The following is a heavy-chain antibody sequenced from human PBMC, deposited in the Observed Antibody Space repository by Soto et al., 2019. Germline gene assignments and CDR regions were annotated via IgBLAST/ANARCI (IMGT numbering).Heavy chain of an antibody. J-gene: IGHJ4*02. D-gene: IGHD1-26*01. CDR3: VKERTGTWDFDY. Sequence: QVQLVESGGGVVQPGRSLRLSCAASGFTFSSLGMHWVRQAPGKGLEWVAVISYDGSEKYYADSVKGRFTISRDNSKNTLSLQMNSMRDKDTAVYYCVKERTGTWDFDYWGQGTLVTVSS. CDR1: GFTFSSLG. V-gene: IGHV3-30*18. CDR2: ISYDGSEK.